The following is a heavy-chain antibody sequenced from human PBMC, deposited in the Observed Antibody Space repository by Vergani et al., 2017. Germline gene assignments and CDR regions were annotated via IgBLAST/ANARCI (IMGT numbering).Heavy chain of an antibody. Sequence: EVQLLESGGGLVQPGGSLRLSCAASGFTFSSYAMSWVRQAPGKGLEWVSAISGSGGSADYADSVKGRFTISRDNSKNTLYLQMNSLRAEDTAVYYCAKGGYYYDSSGYDTYYCGMDVWGQGTTVTVSS. CDR3: AKGGYYYDSSGYDTYYCGMDV. D-gene: IGHD3-22*01. CDR1: GFTFSSYA. V-gene: IGHV3-23*01. J-gene: IGHJ6*02. CDR2: ISGSGGSA.